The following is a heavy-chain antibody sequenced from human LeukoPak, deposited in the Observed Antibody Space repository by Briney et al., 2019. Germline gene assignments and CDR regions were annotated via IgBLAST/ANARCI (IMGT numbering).Heavy chain of an antibody. CDR1: GYTFTGNY. V-gene: IGHV1-2*02. Sequence: ASVKVSCKASGYTFTGNYMHWVRQAPGQGLEWMGWINPNSGGTNYAQKFQGRVTMTRDTSISTAYMELSRLRSDDTAVYYCAREKWLRLPSFDYWGQGTLVTVSS. CDR3: AREKWLRLPSFDY. D-gene: IGHD5-12*01. CDR2: INPNSGGT. J-gene: IGHJ4*02.